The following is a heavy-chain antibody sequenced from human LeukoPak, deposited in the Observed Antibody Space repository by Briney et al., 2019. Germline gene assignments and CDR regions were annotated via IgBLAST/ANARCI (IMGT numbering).Heavy chain of an antibody. CDR3: ARDQGSLTRSWYTGY. J-gene: IGHJ4*02. D-gene: IGHD6-13*01. V-gene: IGHV1-2*06. Sequence: ASVKVSCKASGYTFTGYHIHWVRQASGQGLECMGRINPYSGDTNFAQKFQGRVTMTRDTSITTAYMDLSSLTPDDTAVYFCARDQGSLTRSWYTGYWGQGTQVTVSS. CDR2: INPYSGDT. CDR1: GYTFTGYH.